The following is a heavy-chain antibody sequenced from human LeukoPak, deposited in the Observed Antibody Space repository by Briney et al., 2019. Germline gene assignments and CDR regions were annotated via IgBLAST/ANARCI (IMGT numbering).Heavy chain of an antibody. V-gene: IGHV3-7*01. CDR3: ARAGGGSGYHDY. CDR2: IKHDGSEK. CDR1: GFPFSGYR. D-gene: IGHD3-22*01. Sequence: GGPMRFSCAASGFPFSGYRMSWVRQAPGKGLEWVANIKHDGSEKYYVDSVKGRFTISRDDAKDSLYLQLNSLRVVDTAVYYCARAGGGSGYHDYWGQGTLVTVSS. J-gene: IGHJ4*02.